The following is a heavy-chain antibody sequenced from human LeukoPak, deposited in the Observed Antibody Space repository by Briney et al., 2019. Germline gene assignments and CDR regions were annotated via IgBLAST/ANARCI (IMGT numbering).Heavy chain of an antibody. D-gene: IGHD2-21*01. CDR3: ARDFDCGGDCSGLDY. CDR1: GYTFTGYY. J-gene: IGHJ4*02. CDR2: INPNSGGT. V-gene: IGHV1-2*02. Sequence: GASVKVSCKASGYTFTGYYMHWVRQAPGQGLEWKGWINPNSGGTNYAQKLQGRVTMTRDTSISTAYMELSRLRSDDTAVYYCARDFDCGGDCSGLDYWGQGTLVTVSS.